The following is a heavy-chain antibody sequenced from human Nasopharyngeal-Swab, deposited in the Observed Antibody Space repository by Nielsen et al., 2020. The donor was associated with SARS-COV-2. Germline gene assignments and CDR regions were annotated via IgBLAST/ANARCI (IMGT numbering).Heavy chain of an antibody. J-gene: IGHJ4*02. CDR3: ARNTPAMFAY. Sequence: GESLKISCAASGFTFSSYSMNWVRQAPGKGLEWVSSISSSSSYIYYADSVKGRFTISRDNAKNSLYLQMDNLRAEDTAVYYCARNTPAMFAYWGRGTLVTVSS. CDR2: ISSSSSYI. D-gene: IGHD2-2*02. V-gene: IGHV3-21*01. CDR1: GFTFSSYS.